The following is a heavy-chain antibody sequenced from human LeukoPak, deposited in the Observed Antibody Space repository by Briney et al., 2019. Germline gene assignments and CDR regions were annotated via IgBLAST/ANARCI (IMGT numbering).Heavy chain of an antibody. CDR1: GYTVTDYY. J-gene: IGHJ4*02. Sequence: ASVKVSCKASGYTVTDYYMHWVRQAPGQGLEWMGWISPGAGGTHYVQKFQGRVTMTVDSSTSTAYMELTRLTFNDTAMYYCARGMRFWWQTGAYWGQGTLVSVSS. CDR3: ARGMRFWWQTGAY. V-gene: IGHV1-2*02. CDR2: ISPGAGGT. D-gene: IGHD2-21*01.